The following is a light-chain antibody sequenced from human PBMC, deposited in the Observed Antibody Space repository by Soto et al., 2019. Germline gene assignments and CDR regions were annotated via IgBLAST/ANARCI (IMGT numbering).Light chain of an antibody. CDR2: EVS. Sequence: QSALTQPASVSGSPGQSITISCTGTSSDVGSYNLVSWYQQHPGKAPXLRIXEVSXXXXXXXIRXSGSXSGNTASLTISGXXXXXXXXYYXCSYSRSSTFVFGGGTKLTVL. V-gene: IGLV2-23*02. CDR3: CSYSRSSTFV. J-gene: IGLJ2*01. CDR1: SSDVGSYNL.